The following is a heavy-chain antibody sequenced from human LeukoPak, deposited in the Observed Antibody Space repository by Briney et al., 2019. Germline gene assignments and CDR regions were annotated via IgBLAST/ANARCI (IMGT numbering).Heavy chain of an antibody. V-gene: IGHV4-59*01. J-gene: IGHJ6*03. CDR2: IYYSSST. CDR3: ARGGYCSSTSCRAGYYYYSYMDV. Sequence: PSETLSLTCTVSGASISSYYYWSWIRQPPGKGLEWIGYIYYSSSTNYNPSLKSRVTISVDTAKNQFSLKLTSVTAADTAVYYCARGGYCSSTSCRAGYYYYSYMDVWGKGTTVTISS. D-gene: IGHD2-2*03. CDR1: GASISSYYY.